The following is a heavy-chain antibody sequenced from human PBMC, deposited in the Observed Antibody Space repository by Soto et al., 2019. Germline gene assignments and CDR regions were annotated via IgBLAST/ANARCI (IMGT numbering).Heavy chain of an antibody. CDR2: ISYDGSNK. V-gene: IGHV3-30-3*01. CDR1: GFTFSSYA. D-gene: IGHD1-1*01. J-gene: IGHJ6*02. Sequence: AGGSLRLSCAASGFTFSSYAMHWVRQAPGKGLEWVAVISYDGSNKYYADSVKGRFTISRDNSKNTLYLQMNSLRAEDTAVYYCAKERGRNRNFAMDVWGQGTSVTVSS. CDR3: AKERGRNRNFAMDV.